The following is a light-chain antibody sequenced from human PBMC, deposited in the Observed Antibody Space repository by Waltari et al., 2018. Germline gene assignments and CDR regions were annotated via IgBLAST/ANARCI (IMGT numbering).Light chain of an antibody. CDR3: QQSYSIPPT. CDR1: QSINNF. CDR2: AAS. Sequence: DIQMTQSPSSLSASVGDRVTITCRTSQSINNFLNWYQQKPGKAPKLLFYAASNLQSGVPSRFSGSASGADFTLPISTLQPDDFATYYCQQSYSIPPTFGGGTKVEIQ. J-gene: IGKJ4*01. V-gene: IGKV1-39*01.